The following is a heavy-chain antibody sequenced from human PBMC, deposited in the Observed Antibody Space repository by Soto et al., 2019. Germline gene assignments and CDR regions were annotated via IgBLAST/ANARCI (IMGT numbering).Heavy chain of an antibody. CDR2: INPSGGST. Sequence: GASVKVSCKAAGYTFTSYYMHWVRQAPGQGLEWMGIINPSGGSTSYAQKFQGRVTMTRDTSTSTVYMELSSLRSEDTAVYYCAGDLGAVAGTYYYGMDVWGQGTTVTVSS. J-gene: IGHJ6*02. D-gene: IGHD6-19*01. CDR1: GYTFTSYY. CDR3: AGDLGAVAGTYYYGMDV. V-gene: IGHV1-46*01.